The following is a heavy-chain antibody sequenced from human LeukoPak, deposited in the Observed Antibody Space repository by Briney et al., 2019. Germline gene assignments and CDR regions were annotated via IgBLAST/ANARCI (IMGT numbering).Heavy chain of an antibody. Sequence: PGGSLRLSCAASGFTFSSYAMHWVRQAPGKGLEWVAVISYDGSNKYYADSVKGRFTISRDNSKNTLYLQMNSLRAEDTAVYYCARDGALWFLIYYFDYWGQGTLVTVSS. CDR1: GFTFSSYA. CDR2: ISYDGSNK. CDR3: ARDGALWFLIYYFDY. V-gene: IGHV3-30*04. J-gene: IGHJ4*02. D-gene: IGHD3-10*01.